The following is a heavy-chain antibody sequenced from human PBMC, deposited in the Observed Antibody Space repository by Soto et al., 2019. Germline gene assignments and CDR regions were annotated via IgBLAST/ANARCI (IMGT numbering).Heavy chain of an antibody. CDR3: ARGGRWLDFHS. J-gene: IGHJ4*02. CDR1: AFDFGGSW. Sequence: EVQLVESGGGLVQPGESLRLSCAPSAFDFGGSWRSWVRQAPGTGLEWVANIMQDGNKKYYVDSVKGRFTISRDNTKNSLVLQMNSLRAEDTAVYYCARGGRWLDFHSWGQGTLVTVSS. D-gene: IGHD6-19*01. V-gene: IGHV3-7*01. CDR2: IMQDGNKK.